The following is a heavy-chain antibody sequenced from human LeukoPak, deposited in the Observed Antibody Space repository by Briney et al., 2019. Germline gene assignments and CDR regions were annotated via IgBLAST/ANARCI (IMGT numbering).Heavy chain of an antibody. J-gene: IGHJ4*02. D-gene: IGHD1-26*01. CDR2: ISGKGGST. CDR3: AKDGEAGGSYFMGYFDY. V-gene: IGHV3-23*01. Sequence: GGSLRLSCAASGFTFSNYAMNWVRQAPGKGLEWVSSISGKGGSTDYADSVKGQFTLSRDNSKNTLYLQMNSLRAEDTAIYYCAKDGEAGGSYFMGYFDYWGQGTLVTVSS. CDR1: GFTFSNYA.